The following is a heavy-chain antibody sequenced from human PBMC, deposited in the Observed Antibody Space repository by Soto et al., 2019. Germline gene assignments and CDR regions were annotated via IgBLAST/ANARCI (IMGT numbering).Heavy chain of an antibody. Sequence: GGSLRLSCAASGFTFSSYGMHWVRQAPGKGLEWVAVISYDGSNKYYADSVKGRFTISRDNSKNTLYLQMNSLRAEDTAVYYCAKDSYDSSSIAYWGQGTLVTVSS. CDR2: ISYDGSNK. J-gene: IGHJ4*02. CDR3: AKDSYDSSSIAY. V-gene: IGHV3-30*18. CDR1: GFTFSSYG. D-gene: IGHD3-22*01.